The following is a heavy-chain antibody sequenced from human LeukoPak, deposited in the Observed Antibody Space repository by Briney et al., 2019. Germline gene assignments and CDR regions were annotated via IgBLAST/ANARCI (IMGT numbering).Heavy chain of an antibody. CDR2: IYHSGTT. CDR1: GYSINSGYY. J-gene: IGHJ4*02. D-gene: IGHD6-19*01. V-gene: IGHV4-38-2*02. CDR3: ARADIAVAGTNFDY. Sequence: PSETLSLTCTVSGYSINSGYYWGWIRQPPGKGLEWIGSIYHSGTTYYNPSLKSRVTISVDTSKNQFSLKLNSVTAADTAIYYCARADIAVAGTNFDYWGQGTLVTVSS.